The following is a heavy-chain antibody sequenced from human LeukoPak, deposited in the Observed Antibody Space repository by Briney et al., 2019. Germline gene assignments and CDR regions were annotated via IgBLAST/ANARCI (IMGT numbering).Heavy chain of an antibody. CDR2: VYYSGST. J-gene: IGHJ4*02. Sequence: SETLSLTCTVSGGSISSSSYYWDWIRQPPGKGLEWIGSVYYSGSTYYNPSLKGQVTISVDTSKNQSSLKLSSVPAADTAVYYCARHPGYIGYDHGEYYFDYWGQGTLVTVSS. CDR1: GGSISSSSYY. CDR3: ARHPGYIGYDHGEYYFDY. V-gene: IGHV4-39*01. D-gene: IGHD5-12*01.